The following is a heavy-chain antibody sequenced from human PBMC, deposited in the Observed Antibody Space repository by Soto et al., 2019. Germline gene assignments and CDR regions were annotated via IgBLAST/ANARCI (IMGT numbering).Heavy chain of an antibody. D-gene: IGHD2-21*01. V-gene: IGHV4-61*01. J-gene: IGHJ1*01. CDR2: IYYSGST. Sequence: SETLSLTCTVSGGSVSSGSYYWSWIRQPPGKGLEWIGYIYYSGSTNYNPSLKSRVTISVDTSKNQFSLKLSSVTAADTAVYYCARDGFLNQHWGQGTLVTVSS. CDR1: GGSVSSGSYY. CDR3: ARDGFLNQH.